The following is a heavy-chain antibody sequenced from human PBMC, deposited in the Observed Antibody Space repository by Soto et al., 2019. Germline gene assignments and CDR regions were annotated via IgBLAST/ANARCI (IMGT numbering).Heavy chain of an antibody. Sequence: GSLRLSCAASGFTFSNYAMSWVRQAPGKGLEWVSAISGSGGSTYYADSVKGRFTISRDNSKNTLYLQMNSLRAEDTAVYYCAKPYSPYYYYDMDVWGQGTTVTVSS. CDR1: GFTFSNYA. V-gene: IGHV3-23*01. CDR3: AKPYSPYYYYDMDV. D-gene: IGHD4-4*01. CDR2: ISGSGGST. J-gene: IGHJ6*02.